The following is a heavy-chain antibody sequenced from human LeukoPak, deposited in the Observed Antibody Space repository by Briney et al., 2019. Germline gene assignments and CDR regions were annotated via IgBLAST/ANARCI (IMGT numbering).Heavy chain of an antibody. V-gene: IGHV3-30-3*01. J-gene: IGHJ4*02. CDR3: ARDRAAASGDQYYFDY. D-gene: IGHD2-21*02. Sequence: GGSLRLSCAASGFTFSSYAMHWVRQAPGKGLEWVAVISYDGSNKYYADSVKGRFTISRDNSKNTLYLQMNSLRAEDMAVYYCARDRAAASGDQYYFDYWGQGTLVTVSS. CDR1: GFTFSSYA. CDR2: ISYDGSNK.